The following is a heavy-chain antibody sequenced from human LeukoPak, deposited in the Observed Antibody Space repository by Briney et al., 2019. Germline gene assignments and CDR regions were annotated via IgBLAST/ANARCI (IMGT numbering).Heavy chain of an antibody. Sequence: ASVKVSCKASGYTFTSYDINWVRQATGQGLGWMGWMNPNSGNTGYAQKFQGRVTMTRNTSISTAYMELSSLRSEDTAVYYCARGSLWCSGGSCYSDYWGQGTLVAVSS. V-gene: IGHV1-8*01. CDR1: GYTFTSYD. D-gene: IGHD2-15*01. CDR3: ARGSLWCSGGSCYSDY. J-gene: IGHJ4*02. CDR2: MNPNSGNT.